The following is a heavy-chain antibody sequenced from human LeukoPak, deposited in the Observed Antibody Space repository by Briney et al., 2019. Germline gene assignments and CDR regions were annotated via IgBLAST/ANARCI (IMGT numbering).Heavy chain of an antibody. Sequence: GRSLRLSCAASGFTFSNYAMHWVRQAPGKGLEWVAVIPYDGSNKYYADSVKGRFTFSRDNSKNTLYLQMNSLRPEDTAVYYCARPHTHYYDSSGYYYPSWGQGTLVTVSS. CDR1: GFTFSNYA. J-gene: IGHJ5*02. D-gene: IGHD3-22*01. CDR2: IPYDGSNK. CDR3: ARPHTHYYDSSGYYYPS. V-gene: IGHV3-30*04.